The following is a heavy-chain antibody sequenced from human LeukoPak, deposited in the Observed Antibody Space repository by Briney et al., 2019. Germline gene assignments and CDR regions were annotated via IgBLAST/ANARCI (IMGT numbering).Heavy chain of an antibody. Sequence: PGGSLRLSCAASGFTFSSYAMSWVRQAPGKGLEWVSSISGSGYSTYYADSVKGRFTISRDNPKNTLYLQMNSLRAEDTAVYYCAKGGLMTTVDYWGRGTLVTVSS. D-gene: IGHD4-17*01. CDR3: AKGGLMTTVDY. CDR1: GFTFSSYA. CDR2: ISGSGYST. V-gene: IGHV3-23*01. J-gene: IGHJ4*02.